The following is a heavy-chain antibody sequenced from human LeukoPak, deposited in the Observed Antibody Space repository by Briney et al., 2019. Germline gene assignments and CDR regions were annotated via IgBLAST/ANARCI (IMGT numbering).Heavy chain of an antibody. Sequence: ASAKVSCKASGYTFTSYYIHWVRQAPGQGLEWVGIITPSGGSTNYAQKFQGGVTITADKSTSTAYMELSSLRSEDTAVYYCARARNGDILTGYYETDYWGQGTLVTVSS. CDR3: ARARNGDILTGYYETDY. CDR2: ITPSGGST. J-gene: IGHJ4*02. V-gene: IGHV1-46*01. CDR1: GYTFTSYY. D-gene: IGHD3-9*01.